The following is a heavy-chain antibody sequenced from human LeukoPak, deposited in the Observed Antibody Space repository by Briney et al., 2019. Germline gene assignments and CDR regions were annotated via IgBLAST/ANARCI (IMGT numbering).Heavy chain of an antibody. Sequence: GGSLRLSCAASGFTFSSYAMSWVRQAPGKGLEWVSAISGSGGSTYYADSVKGRFTISRDNSKNTLCLQMNSLRAEDTAVYYCAKWGNYDFWSGYPDFDYWGQGTLVTVSS. J-gene: IGHJ4*02. D-gene: IGHD3-3*01. V-gene: IGHV3-23*01. CDR1: GFTFSSYA. CDR3: AKWGNYDFWSGYPDFDY. CDR2: ISGSGGST.